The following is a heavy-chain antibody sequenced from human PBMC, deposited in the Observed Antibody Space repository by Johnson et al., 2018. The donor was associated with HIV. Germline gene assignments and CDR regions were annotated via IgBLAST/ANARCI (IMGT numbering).Heavy chain of an antibody. V-gene: IGHV3-30-3*01. CDR2: ISYDGSNK. D-gene: IGHD3-10*01. CDR3: ASGRFGGNDAFDI. Sequence: QVQLVESGGGVVQPGRSLRLSCAASGFTFSSYAMHWVRQAPGKGLEWVAVISYDGSNKYYADSVKGRFTISRDNSKNTLYLQMNSLRAEDTAVYYCASGRFGGNDAFDIWGQGTMVTVSS. CDR1: GFTFSSYA. J-gene: IGHJ3*02.